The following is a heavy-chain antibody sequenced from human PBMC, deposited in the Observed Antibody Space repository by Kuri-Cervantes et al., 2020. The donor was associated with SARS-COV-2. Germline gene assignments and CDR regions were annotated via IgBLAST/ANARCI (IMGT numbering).Heavy chain of an antibody. CDR1: GGTFSSYA. D-gene: IGHD3-3*01. CDR2: IIPIFGTA. V-gene: IGHV1-69*05. J-gene: IGHJ5*02. CDR3: ASTIFGVDNWLDP. Sequence: SVKVSCKASGGTFSSYAISWVRQAPGQGLEWMGGIIPIFGTANYAQKFQGRVTITTDESTSTAYMELSSLRSEDTAVYYCASTIFGVDNWLDPWGQGTLVTVSS.